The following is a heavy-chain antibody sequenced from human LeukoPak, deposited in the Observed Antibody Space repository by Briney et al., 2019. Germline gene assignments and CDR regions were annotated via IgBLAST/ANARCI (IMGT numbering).Heavy chain of an antibody. CDR3: AKDSGATVLDY. CDR1: GFTFDDYA. V-gene: IGHV3-9*01. Sequence: QAGGSLRLSCAASGFTFDDYAMHWVRQAPGKGLEWVSGISWNSGSIGYADSVKGRFTISRDNAKNSLYLQMNSLRAEDTAVYYCAKDSGATVLDYWGQGTLVTVSS. D-gene: IGHD4-17*01. J-gene: IGHJ4*02. CDR2: ISWNSGSI.